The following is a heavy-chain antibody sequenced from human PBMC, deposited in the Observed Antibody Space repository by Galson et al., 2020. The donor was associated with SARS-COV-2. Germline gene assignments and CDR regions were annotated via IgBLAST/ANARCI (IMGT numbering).Heavy chain of an antibody. CDR1: GFTFSSYA. CDR2: ISYDGSNK. J-gene: IGHJ4*02. V-gene: IGHV3-30*04. Sequence: GGSLRLSCAASGFTFSSYAMHWVRQAPGKGLEWVAVISYDGSNKYYADSVKGRFTISRDNSKNTLYLQMNSLRAEDTAVYYCARDGGSYFDYWGQGTLVTVSS. CDR3: ARDGGSYFDY. D-gene: IGHD1-26*01.